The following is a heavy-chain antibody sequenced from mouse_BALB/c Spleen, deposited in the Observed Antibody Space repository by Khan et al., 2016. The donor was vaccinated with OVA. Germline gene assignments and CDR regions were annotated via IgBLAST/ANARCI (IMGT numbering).Heavy chain of an antibody. Sequence: EVELVESGGDLVKPGGSLKLSCAASGFTFSSYGMSWVRQTPDKRLEWVATISSGGSYTYYPDSVKGRFTISRDNAKNTLYLQMSSLKSEDTAMYYYAREELRRGEGFAYWGQGTLVTVSA. CDR3: AREELRRGEGFAY. CDR2: ISSGGSYT. CDR1: GFTFSSYG. D-gene: IGHD2-4*01. J-gene: IGHJ3*01. V-gene: IGHV5-6*01.